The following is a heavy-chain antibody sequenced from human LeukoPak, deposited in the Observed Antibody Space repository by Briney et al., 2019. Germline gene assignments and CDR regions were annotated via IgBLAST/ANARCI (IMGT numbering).Heavy chain of an antibody. CDR3: ARDRKDIVVVPAAPLDY. V-gene: IGHV3-20*04. J-gene: IGHJ4*02. D-gene: IGHD2-2*01. CDR1: GFTFDDYG. Sequence: PGGSLRLSCAASGFTFDDYGMSWVRQAPGKGLEWVSGINWNGGSTGYADSVKGRFTISRDNAKNSLYLQMNSLRAEDTALYYCARDRKDIVVVPAAPLDYWGQGTLVTVSS. CDR2: INWNGGST.